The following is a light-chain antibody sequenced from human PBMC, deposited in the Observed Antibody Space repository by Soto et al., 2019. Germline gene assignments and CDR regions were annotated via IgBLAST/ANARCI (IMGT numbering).Light chain of an antibody. CDR1: QSLTSSY. CDR2: GAS. V-gene: IGKV3-20*01. J-gene: IGKJ2*01. Sequence: EIVLTQSPGPLSLSPGERVTLSCRASQSLTSSYLAWYQQKPGQAPRLLIYGASSRATGIPDRFSGSGSGTDFTLTISRLEPEDFAVYYCQHYESSPPSYTFGQGTKLEIK. CDR3: QHYESSPPSYT.